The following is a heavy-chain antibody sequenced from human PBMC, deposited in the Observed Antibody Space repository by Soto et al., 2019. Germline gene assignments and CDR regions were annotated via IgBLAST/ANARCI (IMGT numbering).Heavy chain of an antibody. CDR1: GGTFSSYA. D-gene: IGHD4-17*01. J-gene: IGHJ6*02. Sequence: GASVKVSCKASGGTFSSYAISWVRQAPGQGLEWMGGIIPIFGTANYAQKLQGRVTMTTDTSTSTAYMELRSLRSDDTAVYYCARAGAHGGYYGMDVWGQGTTVTVSS. CDR2: IIPIFGTA. V-gene: IGHV1-69*05. CDR3: ARAGAHGGYYGMDV.